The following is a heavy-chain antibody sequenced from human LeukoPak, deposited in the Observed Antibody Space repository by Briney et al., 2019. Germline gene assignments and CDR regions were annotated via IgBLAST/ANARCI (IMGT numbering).Heavy chain of an antibody. V-gene: IGHV3-53*01. D-gene: IGHD6-13*01. CDR1: GFTVSSNY. J-gene: IGHJ3*02. CDR3: TRGVAAAGTSDAFDI. CDR2: IYSGGST. Sequence: GGSLRLSCAASGFTVSSNYMSWVRQAPGKGLEWVSVIYSGGSTYYADSVKGRFTISRDNSKNTLYLQMNSLRAEDTAVYYCTRGVAAAGTSDAFDIWGQGTMVTVSS.